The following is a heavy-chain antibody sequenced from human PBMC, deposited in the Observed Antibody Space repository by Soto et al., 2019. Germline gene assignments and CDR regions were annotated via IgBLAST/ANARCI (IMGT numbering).Heavy chain of an antibody. CDR1: GGSISSGGYY. V-gene: IGHV4-31*03. CDR3: ARGGYAPALFDY. Sequence: SETLSLTCTVSGGSISSGGYYWSWIRQHPGKGLEWIGYIYYSGSTYYNPSLKSRVTISVDTSKNQFSLKLSSVAAADTAVYYCARGGYAPALFDYWGQGTLVTV. D-gene: IGHD5-12*01. J-gene: IGHJ4*02. CDR2: IYYSGST.